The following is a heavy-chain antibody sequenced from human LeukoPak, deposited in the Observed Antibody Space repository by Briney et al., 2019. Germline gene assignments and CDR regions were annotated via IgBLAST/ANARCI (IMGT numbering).Heavy chain of an antibody. J-gene: IGHJ4*02. V-gene: IGHV3-23*01. Sequence: PGGSLRLSCAASGFTFSSYAMSWVRQAPGKGLEWVSAICGSGGSTYYADSVKGRFTISRDNSKNTLYLQMNSLRAEDTAVYYCAKNYYDSSGYGYWGQGTLVTVSS. CDR2: ICGSGGST. CDR3: AKNYYDSSGYGY. CDR1: GFTFSSYA. D-gene: IGHD3-22*01.